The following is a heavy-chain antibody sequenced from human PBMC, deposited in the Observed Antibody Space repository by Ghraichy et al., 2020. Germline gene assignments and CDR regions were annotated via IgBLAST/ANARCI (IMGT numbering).Heavy chain of an antibody. D-gene: IGHD6-25*01. CDR2: ISTSSSYI. Sequence: GESLNISCAASGFTFSSYSMNWVRQAPGKGLDWVSSISTSSSYIYYADSVKGRFTISRDNAKNSLYLQMNSLRAEDTAVFYCARVAAPGYYYRMDVWGQGTTVTVSS. V-gene: IGHV3-21*01. CDR3: ARVAAPGYYYRMDV. CDR1: GFTFSSYS. J-gene: IGHJ6*02.